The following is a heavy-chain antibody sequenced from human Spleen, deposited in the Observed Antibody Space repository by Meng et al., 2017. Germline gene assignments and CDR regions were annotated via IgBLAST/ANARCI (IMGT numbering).Heavy chain of an antibody. J-gene: IGHJ4*02. V-gene: IGHV3-30*03. Sequence: QVQLVESWGGVVQPGRSMRLSCAVSGFTFSNYGMHWVRQAPGKGLEWVSIISYDGSNIQYADSVRDRFTISRDDSKNTVYLQMNNLRGDDTAVYYCARDSRPTYRIGWKFFDHWGQGTLVTVSS. CDR3: ARDSRPTYRIGWKFFDH. CDR2: ISYDGSNI. CDR1: GFTFSNYG. D-gene: IGHD6-19*01.